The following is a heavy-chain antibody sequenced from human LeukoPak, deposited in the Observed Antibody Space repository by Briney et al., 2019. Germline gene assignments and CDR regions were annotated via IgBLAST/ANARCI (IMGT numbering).Heavy chain of an antibody. J-gene: IGHJ4*02. CDR1: GGSISSYY. D-gene: IGHD5-18*01. CDR2: IYTSGST. Sequence: PPETLSLTCTDSGGSISSYYWSWIRPPAGKGLDWIGRIYTSGSTNYKPSLKSLVTMSVDTSKNQFSLKLSSVTAGDTAVYYCARLGYSSGYFDDWGQGTLVTVSS. CDR3: ARLGYSSGYFDD. V-gene: IGHV4-4*07.